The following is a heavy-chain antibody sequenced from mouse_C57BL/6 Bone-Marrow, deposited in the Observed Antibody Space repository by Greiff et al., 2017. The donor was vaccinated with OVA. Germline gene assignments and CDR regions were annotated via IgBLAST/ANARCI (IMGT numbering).Heavy chain of an antibody. J-gene: IGHJ4*01. CDR2: ISDGGSYI. V-gene: IGHV5-4*01. D-gene: IGHD2-3*01. Sequence: DVHLVESGGGLVKPGGSLKLSCAASGFTFSSYAMSWVRQTPEKRLEWVATISDGGSYIYYTDNVKGRFTISRDNAKNNLYLQMSQLKSEDTAMYYCARGWLLYYAMDYWGQGTSVTVSS. CDR3: ARGWLLYYAMDY. CDR1: GFTFSSYA.